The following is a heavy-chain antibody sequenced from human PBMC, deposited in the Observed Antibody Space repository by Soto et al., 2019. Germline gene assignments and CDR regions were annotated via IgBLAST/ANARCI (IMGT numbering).Heavy chain of an antibody. CDR3: ARSTRGRGVDY. Sequence: SETLSLTCAVYGGSFSCYYWSWIRQPPGKGLEWIGEINHSGSTNYNPSLKSRVTISVDTSKNQFSLKLSSVTAADTAVYYCARSTRGRGVDYWGQGTLVTVPQ. CDR2: INHSGST. J-gene: IGHJ4*02. CDR1: GGSFSCYY. V-gene: IGHV4-34*01. D-gene: IGHD2-8*02.